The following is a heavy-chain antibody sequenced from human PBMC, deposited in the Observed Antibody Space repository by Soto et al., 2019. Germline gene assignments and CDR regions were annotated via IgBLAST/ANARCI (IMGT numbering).Heavy chain of an antibody. V-gene: IGHV3-21*01. CDR3: AREADFASSGYVLDY. Sequence: PRGSLRLSCAASGFTFSGFSMNWVRQAPGKGLEWVSSITSSPSSMFYADSVKGRFTISRDDAKDSLFLQMNSLRADDTAVYYCAREADFASSGYVLDYWGLGTLVTVSS. D-gene: IGHD3-22*01. CDR1: GFTFSGFS. J-gene: IGHJ4*02. CDR2: ITSSPSSM.